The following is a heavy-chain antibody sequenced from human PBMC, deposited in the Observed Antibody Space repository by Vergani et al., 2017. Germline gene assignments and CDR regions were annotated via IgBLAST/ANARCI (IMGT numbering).Heavy chain of an antibody. CDR1: GFTVSSNY. Sequence: EVQLVESGGGLVQPGGSLRLSCAASGFTVSSNYMSWVRQAPGKGLEWVSVIYSGGSTYYADSVKGRFTISRHNSKNTLYLQMNSLRAEDTAVYYCVRGYSSSSIGAFDIWGQGTMVTVSS. V-gene: IGHV3-53*04. CDR2: IYSGGST. CDR3: VRGYSSSSIGAFDI. D-gene: IGHD6-6*01. J-gene: IGHJ3*02.